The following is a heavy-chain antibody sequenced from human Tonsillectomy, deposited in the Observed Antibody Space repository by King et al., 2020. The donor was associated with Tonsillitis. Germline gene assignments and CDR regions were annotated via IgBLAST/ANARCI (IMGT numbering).Heavy chain of an antibody. D-gene: IGHD2-8*01. CDR2: IRSKANNYAT. V-gene: IGHV3-73*02. J-gene: IGHJ6*02. CDR1: GFTFSGSA. CDR3: TRLEPHCSNGVCYNYYYYGMDV. Sequence: VQLVESGGGLVQPGGSLKLSCAASGFTFSGSAMHWVRQASGKGLEWVGRIRSKANNYATAYAASVKGRFTISRDDSKNMAYLQMNSLKTEDKAVYYCTRLEPHCSNGVCYNYYYYGMDVWGQGTTVTVSS.